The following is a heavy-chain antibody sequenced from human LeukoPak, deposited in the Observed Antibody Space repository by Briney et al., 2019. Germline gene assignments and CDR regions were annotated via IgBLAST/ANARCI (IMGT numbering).Heavy chain of an antibody. CDR1: GGSFSGYY. Sequence: SETLSLTCAVYGGSFSGYYWSWICQPPGKGLEWIGEINHSGSTNYNPSLKSRVTISVDTSKNQFSLKLSSVTAADTAVYYCARITPYYYGSGSPRYFDLWGRGTLVTVSS. CDR3: ARITPYYYGSGSPRYFDL. V-gene: IGHV4-34*01. J-gene: IGHJ2*01. D-gene: IGHD3-10*01. CDR2: INHSGST.